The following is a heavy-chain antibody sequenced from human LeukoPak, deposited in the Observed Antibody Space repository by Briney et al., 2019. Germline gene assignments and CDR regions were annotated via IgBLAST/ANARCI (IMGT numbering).Heavy chain of an antibody. CDR3: ARYGSAVAGFDP. CDR1: GGSISSSSEY. CDR2: IYYSGGT. V-gene: IGHV4-39*01. J-gene: IGHJ5*02. D-gene: IGHD2-2*01. Sequence: SETLSHTLTVSGGSISSSSEYWGWIRQPPGKGLEWIGSIYYSGGTYYNPSLKSRVTISVDTSKNQFSLKLSSVTAADTAVYYCARYGSAVAGFDPWGQGTLVTVSS.